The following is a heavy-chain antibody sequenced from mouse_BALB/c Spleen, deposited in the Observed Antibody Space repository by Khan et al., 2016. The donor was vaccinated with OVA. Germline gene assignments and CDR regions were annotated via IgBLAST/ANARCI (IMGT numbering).Heavy chain of an antibody. CDR3: ARSGLYDIIAY. D-gene: IGHD2-12*01. CDR1: GYTFTTYW. J-gene: IGHJ3*01. V-gene: IGHV1-7*01. CDR2: IDPSTGYT. Sequence: QVQLKQSGAELAKPGASVKMSCKASGYTFTTYWMHWVKQRPGQGLEWIGYIDPSTGYTEYNQKFKDKATLTTDKSSSTAYMQLSSLTSEDSAVYYCARSGLYDIIAYWGQGTLVTVSA.